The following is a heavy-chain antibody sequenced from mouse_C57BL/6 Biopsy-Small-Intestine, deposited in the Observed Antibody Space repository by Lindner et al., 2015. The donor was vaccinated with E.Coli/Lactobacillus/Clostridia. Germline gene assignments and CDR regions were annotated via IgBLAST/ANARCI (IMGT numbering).Heavy chain of an antibody. V-gene: IGHV5-2*01. CDR3: ARPAYYSNSYYFDY. J-gene: IGHJ2*01. CDR2: INSDGGST. Sequence: VQLQESGGGLVQPGESLKLSCESNEYEFPSHDMSWVRKTPEKRLELVAAINSDGGSTYYPDTMERRFIISRDNTKKTLYLQMSSLRSEDTALYYCARPAYYSNSYYFDYWGQGTTLTVSS. CDR1: EYEFPSHD. D-gene: IGHD2-5*01.